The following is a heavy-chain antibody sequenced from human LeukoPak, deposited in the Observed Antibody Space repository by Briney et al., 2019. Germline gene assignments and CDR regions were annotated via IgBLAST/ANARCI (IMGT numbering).Heavy chain of an antibody. V-gene: IGHV4-59*08. Sequence: KSSETLSLTCTVSGGSISSYYWSWIRQPPGKGLEWIGYIYYSGSTNYNPSLKSRVTISVDTSKNQFSLKLSSVTAADTAVYYCARQNSVAGTVYYYYGMDVWGQGTTVTVSS. CDR3: ARQNSVAGTVYYYYGMDV. CDR1: GGSISSYY. J-gene: IGHJ6*02. D-gene: IGHD6-19*01. CDR2: IYYSGST.